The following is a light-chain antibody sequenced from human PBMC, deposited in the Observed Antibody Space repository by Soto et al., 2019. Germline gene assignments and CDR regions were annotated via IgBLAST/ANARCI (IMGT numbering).Light chain of an antibody. Sequence: QSALTQPRSVSGSPGQSVTISCTGTSSDVGGYNYVSWYQEHPGRAPKLMIYDVSIRPSGVPDRFSGSKPGNTASLTISGLLAEDEADYYCCSYAGTYSSFVLGSGTKGT. CDR2: DVS. CDR3: CSYAGTYSSFV. CDR1: SSDVGGYNY. J-gene: IGLJ1*01. V-gene: IGLV2-11*01.